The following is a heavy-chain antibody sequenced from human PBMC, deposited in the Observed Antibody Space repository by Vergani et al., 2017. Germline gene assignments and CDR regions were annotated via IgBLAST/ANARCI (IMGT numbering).Heavy chain of an antibody. V-gene: IGHV3-74*02. CDR1: GFIFSSSS. CDR3: ARGRMGAD. CDR2: INSDGSST. Sequence: EVRLVESGGGLVKPGGSLRLSCVVSGFIFSSSSINWVRQAPGKGLVWVSRINSDGSSTSYADSVKGRFTISRDNAKNTLYLQMNSLRAEDTAVYYCARGRMGADWGQGTLVTVSS. D-gene: IGHD2-8*01. J-gene: IGHJ4*02.